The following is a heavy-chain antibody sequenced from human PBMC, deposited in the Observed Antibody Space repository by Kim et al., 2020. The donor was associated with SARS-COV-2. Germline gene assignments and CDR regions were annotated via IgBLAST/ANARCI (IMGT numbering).Heavy chain of an antibody. CDR1: GFTFSSYA. CDR2: ISSNGGST. CDR3: ARDRIEAVAGILIPYYYYYMDV. J-gene: IGHJ6*03. Sequence: GGSLRLSCAASGFTFSSYAMYWVRQAPGKGLEYVSAISSNGGSTHYANSVKGRFTISRDNSKNTLYLQMGSLRAEDMAVYYCARDRIEAVAGILIPYYYYYMDVWGKGTTVTVSS. V-gene: IGHV3-64*01. D-gene: IGHD6-19*01.